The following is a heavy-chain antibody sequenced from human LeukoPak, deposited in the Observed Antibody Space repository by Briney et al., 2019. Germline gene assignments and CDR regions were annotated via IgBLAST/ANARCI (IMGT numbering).Heavy chain of an antibody. CDR3: AKDLSVSWSTWYSSGWYFDY. V-gene: IGHV3-30*18. CDR1: GFTFSSYW. CDR2: ISYDGSNK. D-gene: IGHD6-19*01. J-gene: IGHJ4*02. Sequence: PGGSLRLSCAASGFTFSSYWMSWVRQAPGKGLEWVAVISYDGSNKHYADSVKGRFTISRDNSKNTLYLQMNSLRAEDTAVYYCAKDLSVSWSTWYSSGWYFDYWGQGTLVTVSS.